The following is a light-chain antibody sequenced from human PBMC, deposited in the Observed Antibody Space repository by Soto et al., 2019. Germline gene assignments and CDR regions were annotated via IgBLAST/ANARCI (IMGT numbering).Light chain of an antibody. CDR3: QHYNSYSEA. Sequence: EIVMTQSPDTLSVSPGERATLSCRASQSVFSSLAWYQQKPGQAPRLLIYGAATRATGIPARFSGSGSGTEFTLTISSLQPDDFATYYCQHYNSYSEAFGQGTKVDIK. V-gene: IGKV3-15*01. CDR2: GAA. J-gene: IGKJ1*01. CDR1: QSVFSS.